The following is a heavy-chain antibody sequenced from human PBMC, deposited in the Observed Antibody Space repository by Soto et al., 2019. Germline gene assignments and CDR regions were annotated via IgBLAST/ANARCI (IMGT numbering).Heavy chain of an antibody. V-gene: IGHV3-30-3*01. Sequence: QVQLVESGGGVVQPGRSLRLSCAASGFTFSSYAMHWVRQAPGKGLEWVAVISYDGSNKYYADSVKGRFTISRDNSKNTLYLQMNSLRAEDTAVYYCARDVLLWFGALDYWGQGTLVTVSS. J-gene: IGHJ4*02. CDR3: ARDVLLWFGALDY. D-gene: IGHD3-10*01. CDR2: ISYDGSNK. CDR1: GFTFSSYA.